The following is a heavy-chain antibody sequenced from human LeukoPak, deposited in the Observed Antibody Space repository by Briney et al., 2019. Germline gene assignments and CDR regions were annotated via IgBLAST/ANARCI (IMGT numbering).Heavy chain of an antibody. J-gene: IGHJ4*02. Sequence: GGSLRLSCAVSGFTFDDYAMHWVRRAPGKGLEWVSSISWNSGRIGYADSVMGRFTISRDNAKNSLYLQMNSLRPEDTALYFCAKEGTLYYFDYWGQGTLVTVSS. CDR3: AKEGTLYYFDY. CDR2: ISWNSGRI. CDR1: GFTFDDYA. V-gene: IGHV3-9*01.